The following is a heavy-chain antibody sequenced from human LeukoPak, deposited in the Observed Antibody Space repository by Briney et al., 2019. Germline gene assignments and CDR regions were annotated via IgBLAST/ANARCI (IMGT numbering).Heavy chain of an antibody. CDR3: AREVGPGDILTGYYNWFDP. D-gene: IGHD3-9*01. V-gene: IGHV4-39*07. Sequence: SETLSLTCTVSGGSISSSSYDWGWIRQPPGKGLEWIGNIYYSGSTHYNTSLKSRVTMSVDTSKNQFSLKLSSVTAADTAVYYCAREVGPGDILTGYYNWFDPWGQGTLVTVSS. CDR1: GGSISSSSYD. CDR2: IYYSGST. J-gene: IGHJ5*02.